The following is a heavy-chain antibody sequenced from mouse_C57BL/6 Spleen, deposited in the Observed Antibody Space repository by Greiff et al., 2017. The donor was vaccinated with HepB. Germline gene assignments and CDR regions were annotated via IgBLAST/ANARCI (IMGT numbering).Heavy chain of an antibody. CDR2: INPGSGGT. V-gene: IGHV1-54*02. CDR3: ARGVRYWYFDV. J-gene: IGHJ1*03. CDR1: GYAFTNYL. Sequence: VQLQESGAELVRPGTSVKVSCKASGYAFTNYLIEWVKQRPGQGLEWIGVINPGSGGTNYNEKFKGKATFTADTSSNTAYMQLSSLTTEDSAIYYCARGVRYWYFDVWGTGTTVTVSS.